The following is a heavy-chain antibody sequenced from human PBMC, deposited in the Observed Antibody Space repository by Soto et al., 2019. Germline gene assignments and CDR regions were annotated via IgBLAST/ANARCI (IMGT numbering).Heavy chain of an antibody. CDR2: IKSGGNTK. V-gene: IGHV3-48*03. J-gene: IGHJ3*01. CDR3: VKEKSVMYSGYDAFDV. CDR1: GFAFNSYE. Sequence: GGSLRLSCAASGFAFNSYEMDWVRQAPGKGLEWVANIKSGGNTKFYVDSVKGRFTISRDDAKNSLYLDMNSLGAEDTAVYYCVKEKSVMYSGYDAFDVWGQGTMVTVSS. D-gene: IGHD5-12*01.